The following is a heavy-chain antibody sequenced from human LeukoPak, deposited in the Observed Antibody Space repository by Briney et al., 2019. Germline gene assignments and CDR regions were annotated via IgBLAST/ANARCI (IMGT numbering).Heavy chain of an antibody. Sequence: SETLSLTCTVSSGSISSYYWSWIRQPPGKGLEWIGYIYYSGSTNYNPSLKSRVTISVDTSKNQFSLKLSSVTAADTAVYYCARYYYDSSGYYFDYWGQGTLVIVSS. D-gene: IGHD3-22*01. CDR3: ARYYYDSSGYYFDY. CDR1: SGSISSYY. CDR2: IYYSGST. V-gene: IGHV4-59*01. J-gene: IGHJ4*02.